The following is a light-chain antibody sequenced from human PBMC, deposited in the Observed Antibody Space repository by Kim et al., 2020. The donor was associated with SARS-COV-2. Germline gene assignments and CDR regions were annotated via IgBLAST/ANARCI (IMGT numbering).Light chain of an antibody. CDR3: SSYTSSSSVV. J-gene: IGLJ3*02. CDR2: DVS. CDR1: SSDVGGYNY. Sequence: QSALTKPVSVYGSPGQSITISCTGTSSDVGGYNYVSWYQQHPGKAPKLMIYDVSKRPSGVSNRFSGSKSGNTASLTISGLQAEDEADYYCSSYTSSSSVVFGGGTQLTVL. V-gene: IGLV2-14*01.